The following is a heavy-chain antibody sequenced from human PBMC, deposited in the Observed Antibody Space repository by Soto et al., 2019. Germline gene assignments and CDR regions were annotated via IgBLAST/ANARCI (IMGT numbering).Heavy chain of an antibody. CDR3: ARSRDIVVVVAEYYFDY. CDR2: IWYDGSNK. CDR1: GFTFSSYG. Sequence: GGSLRLSCAASGFTFSSYGMHWVRQAPGKGLEWVAVIWYDGSNKYYADSVKGRFTISRDNSRNTLYLQMNSLRAEDTAVYYCARSRDIVVVVAEYYFDYWGQGTLVTVSS. D-gene: IGHD2-15*01. J-gene: IGHJ4*02. V-gene: IGHV3-33*01.